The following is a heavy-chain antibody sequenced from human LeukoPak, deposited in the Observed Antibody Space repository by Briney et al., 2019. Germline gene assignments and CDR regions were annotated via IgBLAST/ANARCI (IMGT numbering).Heavy chain of an antibody. CDR1: GFTFSSYG. J-gene: IGHJ4*02. Sequence: GGSLRLSCAASGFTFSSYGMHWVRQAPGKGLEWVAVISYDGSNKYYADSVKGRFTISRDNSKNTVYLQMNSLRAEDTAVYYCAKHGLPLVVISAPLDYWGQGTLVTVAS. CDR2: ISYDGSNK. D-gene: IGHD2-15*01. V-gene: IGHV3-30*18. CDR3: AKHGLPLVVISAPLDY.